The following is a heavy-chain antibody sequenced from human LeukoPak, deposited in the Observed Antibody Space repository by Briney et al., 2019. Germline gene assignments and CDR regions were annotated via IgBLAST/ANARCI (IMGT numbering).Heavy chain of an antibody. CDR2: IYPIDSDS. V-gene: IGHV5-51*01. CDR3: VRLWDSCFDY. J-gene: IGHJ4*02. D-gene: IGHD2-15*01. Sequence: GESLKISCKGSGYSFTDYWIGWVRQTPGKGLEWMGIIYPIDSDSKYSPSFQGQVTISADKSINTAYLQWSSLKASDTGIYYCVRLWDSCFDYWGQGTLVTVSS. CDR1: GYSFTDYW.